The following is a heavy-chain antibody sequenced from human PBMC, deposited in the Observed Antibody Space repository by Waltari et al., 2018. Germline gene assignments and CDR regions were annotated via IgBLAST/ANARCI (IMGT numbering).Heavy chain of an antibody. CDR1: GGSITRDY. Sequence: QMQLQESGPGLVKPSETLSLICTVSGGSITRDYWSWIRQSAGKGLEWIGLIPASWSTDYNPSLEIRVTMSADTSKNHFSLTLTYVTAEDAAVYYCARDPVIRSAYHYYYYGMDVWGQGTTVTVSS. D-gene: IGHD3-22*01. J-gene: IGHJ6*02. CDR3: ARDPVIRSAYHYYYYGMDV. CDR2: IPASWST. V-gene: IGHV4-4*07.